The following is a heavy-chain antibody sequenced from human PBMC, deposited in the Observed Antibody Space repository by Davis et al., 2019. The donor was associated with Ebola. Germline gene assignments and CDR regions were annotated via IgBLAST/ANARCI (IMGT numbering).Heavy chain of an antibody. D-gene: IGHD2-21*02. CDR2: INHSGST. J-gene: IGHJ4*02. Sequence: SETLSLTCAVYGGSFSGYYWSWIRQPPGKGLEWIGEINHSGSTNYNPSLKSRVTISVDMSKNQFSLKLSSVTAADTAVYYCARGVVVTAALDYWGQGTLVTVSS. CDR1: GGSFSGYY. V-gene: IGHV4-34*01. CDR3: ARGVVVTAALDY.